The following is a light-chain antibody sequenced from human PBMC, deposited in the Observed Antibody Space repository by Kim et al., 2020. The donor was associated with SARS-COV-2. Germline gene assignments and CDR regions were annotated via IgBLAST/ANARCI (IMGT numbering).Light chain of an antibody. V-gene: IGLV3-1*01. CDR2: QDS. CDR1: KLGDKD. J-gene: IGLJ3*02. CDR3: GTWDDSLSAGV. Sequence: PGQTASITCSGDKLGDKDACWYQQKPGQSPVLVIYQDSKRPSGIPERFSGSKSGTSATLGITGLQTGDEADYYCGTWDDSLSAGVFGGGTKLTVL.